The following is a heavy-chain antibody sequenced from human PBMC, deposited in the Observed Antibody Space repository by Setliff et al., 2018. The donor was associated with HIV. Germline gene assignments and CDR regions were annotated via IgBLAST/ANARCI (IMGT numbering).Heavy chain of an antibody. V-gene: IGHV4-31*03. CDR1: GGSISSGGYY. Sequence: SETLSLTCTVSGGSISSGGYYWSWIRQHPGKGLEWIGYISYSGSTYYNPSLKSRVTISVGLSKSQFSLNLSSVTVADTAVYYCAKDWAWGARDGYNYRLDYWGQGTLVTVSS. J-gene: IGHJ4*02. CDR3: AKDWAWGARDGYNYRLDY. CDR2: ISYSGST. D-gene: IGHD5-12*01.